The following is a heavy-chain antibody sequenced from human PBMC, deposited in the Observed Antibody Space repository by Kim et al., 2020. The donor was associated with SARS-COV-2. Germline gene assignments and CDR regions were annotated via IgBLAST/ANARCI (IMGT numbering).Heavy chain of an antibody. Sequence: SETLSLTCAVYGGSFSGYYWSWIRQPPGKGLEWIGEINHSGSTNYNPSLKSRVTISVDTSKNQFSLKLSSVTAADTAVYYCARGIAAADPRDYWGQGTLVTVSS. CDR1: GGSFSGYY. D-gene: IGHD6-13*01. CDR2: INHSGST. J-gene: IGHJ4*02. CDR3: ARGIAAADPRDY. V-gene: IGHV4-34*01.